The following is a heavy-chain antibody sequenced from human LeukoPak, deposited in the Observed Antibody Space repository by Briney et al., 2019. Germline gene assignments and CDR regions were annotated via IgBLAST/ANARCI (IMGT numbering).Heavy chain of an antibody. CDR1: GGSISSSNW. V-gene: IGHV4-4*02. CDR2: IYHSGST. Sequence: PSETLSLTCTVSGGSISSSNWWSWVRQPPGKGLEWIGEIYHSGSTNYNPSLKSRVTISVDKSKNQFSLKLSSVTAADTAVYYCARVVPYYDFWSGYYEGWFDPWGQGTLVTVSS. CDR3: ARVVPYYDFWSGYYEGWFDP. D-gene: IGHD3-3*01. J-gene: IGHJ5*02.